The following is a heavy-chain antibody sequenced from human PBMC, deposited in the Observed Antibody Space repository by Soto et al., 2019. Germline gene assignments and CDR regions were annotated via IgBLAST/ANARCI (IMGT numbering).Heavy chain of an antibody. CDR3: AKGVHYYDSSGYYYVLAEYFQH. Sequence: SLRLSCAASGFTFSSYAMSWVRQAPGKGLEWVPAISGSGGSTYYADSVKGRFTISRDNSKNTLYLQMNSLRAEDTAVYYCAKGVHYYDSSGYYYVLAEYFQHWGQGTLVTVSS. D-gene: IGHD3-22*01. J-gene: IGHJ1*01. V-gene: IGHV3-23*01. CDR2: ISGSGGST. CDR1: GFTFSSYA.